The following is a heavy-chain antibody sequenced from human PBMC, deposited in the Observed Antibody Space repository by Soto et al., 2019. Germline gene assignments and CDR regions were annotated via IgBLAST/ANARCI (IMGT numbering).Heavy chain of an antibody. CDR3: AREQIVVVMEYYFDY. CDR2: IWYDGSNK. D-gene: IGHD3-22*01. Sequence: QVQLVESGGGVVQPGRSLRLSCAASGFTFSSYGMHWVRQAPGKGLEWVAVIWYDGSNKYYADSVKGRFTISRDNSKNTLYLQMNSLRAEDTAVYYCAREQIVVVMEYYFDYWGQGTLVTVSS. CDR1: GFTFSSYG. V-gene: IGHV3-33*01. J-gene: IGHJ4*02.